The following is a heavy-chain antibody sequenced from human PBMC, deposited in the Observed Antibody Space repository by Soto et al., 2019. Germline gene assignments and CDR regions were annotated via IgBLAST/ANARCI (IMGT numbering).Heavy chain of an antibody. CDR1: GFTFSSYA. CDR3: ARGQLPAATTYFDF. CDR2: VWFDGSNK. V-gene: IGHV3-33*01. D-gene: IGHD2-15*01. J-gene: IGHJ4*02. Sequence: VQLVESGGGVVQPGGSLRLSCAASGFTFSSYAIHRVRQAPGKGMEWVAIVWFDGSNKYYADSVKGRFSISRDNSKNTLFLQMDSLRAEDTAVYYCARGQLPAATTYFDFWGEGTLVIVSS.